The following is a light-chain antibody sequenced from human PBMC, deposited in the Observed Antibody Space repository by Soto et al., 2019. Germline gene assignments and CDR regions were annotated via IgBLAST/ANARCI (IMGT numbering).Light chain of an antibody. J-gene: IGKJ2*01. CDR3: QQYNSYWYT. Sequence: DSQMTQSPSTLSASVGDRVTITCRASQSISSWLAWYQQKPGKAPKLLIYKASSLESGVPSRFSGSGSGTEFTLTISSLQPADFETYYCQQYNSYWYTFGQGTKLEIK. CDR1: QSISSW. V-gene: IGKV1-5*03. CDR2: KAS.